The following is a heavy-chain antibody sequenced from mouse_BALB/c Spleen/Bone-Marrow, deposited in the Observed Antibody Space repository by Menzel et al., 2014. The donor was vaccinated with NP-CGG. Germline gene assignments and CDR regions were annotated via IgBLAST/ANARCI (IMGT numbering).Heavy chain of an antibody. V-gene: IGHV14-3*02. D-gene: IGHD2-4*01. J-gene: IGHJ4*01. Sequence: EVQLQQSGAELVKPGASVKLSCTPSGFNIKDTYMHWVKQRPEQGLEWIGRIDPANGDTKYDPKFQGKATITADTSSNTAYLQLSSLTSEDTAVYYCARYLIFYDYDEAMDYWGQGTSVTVSS. CDR1: GFNIKDTY. CDR3: ARYLIFYDYDEAMDY. CDR2: IDPANGDT.